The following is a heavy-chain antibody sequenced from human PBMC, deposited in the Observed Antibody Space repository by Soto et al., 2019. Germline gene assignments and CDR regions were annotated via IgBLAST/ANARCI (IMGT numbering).Heavy chain of an antibody. CDR2: IFWDDDK. Sequence: QITLKESGPTLVKPTQTLTLTCTFSVFSLSTRGVGVAWIRQPPGKALEWLALIFWDDDKWYSPSLRSRLTITEDTSKNQVVLTMTNMAPVDTATYYCAHRPRGYAYYFDYWGQVTLVTVAS. V-gene: IGHV2-5*02. J-gene: IGHJ4*02. D-gene: IGHD5-12*01. CDR1: VFSLSTRGVG. CDR3: AHRPRGYAYYFDY.